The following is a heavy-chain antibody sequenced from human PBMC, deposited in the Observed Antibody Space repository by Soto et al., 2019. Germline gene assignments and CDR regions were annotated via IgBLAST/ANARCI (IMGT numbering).Heavy chain of an antibody. Sequence: QVQLVQSGAEVKKPGASVKVSCKASGYTFTSYDINWVRQATGQGLEWMGWMNPNSGNTGYAQKFQGRVTMTRNTSISTAYMELSSLRSEDTAVYYCARVDYDSSGYYYPTFDYWGQGTLVTVSS. V-gene: IGHV1-8*01. J-gene: IGHJ4*02. D-gene: IGHD3-22*01. CDR2: MNPNSGNT. CDR3: ARVDYDSSGYYYPTFDY. CDR1: GYTFTSYD.